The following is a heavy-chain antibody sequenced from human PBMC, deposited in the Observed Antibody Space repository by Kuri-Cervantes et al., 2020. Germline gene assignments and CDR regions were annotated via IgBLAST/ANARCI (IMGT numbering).Heavy chain of an antibody. J-gene: IGHJ4*02. CDR3: AREPPSSNYLDY. CDR1: AGSVSSAGYY. V-gene: IGHV4-61*08. Sequence: SETLSLTCSVSAGSVSSAGYYWSWIRQPPGKGLEWIAYIYYNGNIKYSPSLESRVTISVDTSKNQFSLKLSSVTAADTAVYYCAREPPSSNYLDYWGQGTLVTVSS. CDR2: IYYNGNI. D-gene: IGHD6-6*01.